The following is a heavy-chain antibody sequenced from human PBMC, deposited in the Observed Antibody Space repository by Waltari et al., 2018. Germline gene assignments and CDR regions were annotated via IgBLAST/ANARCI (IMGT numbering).Heavy chain of an antibody. Sequence: QLQLQESGPGLVKPSETLSLTCTVSGGSISRSSYYWGWIRQPPGKGLEWIGSIYYSGTTYYNPSHKSRVTRAVDTSKNQFSLKLSSVTTADTAVYYCARDRGDTDYWGQGTLVTVSS. CDR3: ARDRGDTDY. D-gene: IGHD3-10*01. CDR2: IYYSGTT. CDR1: GGSISRSSYY. J-gene: IGHJ4*02. V-gene: IGHV4-39*07.